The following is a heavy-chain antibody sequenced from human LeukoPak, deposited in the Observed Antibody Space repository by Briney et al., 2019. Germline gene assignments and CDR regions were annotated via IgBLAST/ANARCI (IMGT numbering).Heavy chain of an antibody. CDR3: AKARIASAGTGAFDV. J-gene: IGHJ3*01. V-gene: IGHV3-23*01. Sequence: XGSLRLSCAASGFTVSSYGMTWVRQAPGKGLEWVSAFSATDGSAQYAESVKGRFTISRDNSKNSLYLQMNSLRDEDTAVYYCAKARIASAGTGAFDVWGQGTMVTVSS. CDR1: GFTVSSYG. D-gene: IGHD6-13*01. CDR2: FSATDGSA.